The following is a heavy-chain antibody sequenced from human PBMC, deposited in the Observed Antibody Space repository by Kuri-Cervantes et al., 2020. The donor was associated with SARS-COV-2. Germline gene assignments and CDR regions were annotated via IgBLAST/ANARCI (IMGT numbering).Heavy chain of an antibody. CDR3: ARLPIYFGAHYFDY. D-gene: IGHD3-3*01. CDR2: IYHSGST. CDR1: GGSISSHY. J-gene: IGHJ4*02. Sequence: SETLSLTCTVSGGSISSHYWSWIRQPPGKGLEWIGSIYHSGSTYYNPSLKSRVTISVDTSKNQFSLKLSSATAADTAVYYCARLPIYFGAHYFDYWGQGTLVTVSS. V-gene: IGHV4-59*08.